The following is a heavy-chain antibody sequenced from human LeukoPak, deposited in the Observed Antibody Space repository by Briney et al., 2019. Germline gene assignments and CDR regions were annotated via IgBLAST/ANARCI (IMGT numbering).Heavy chain of an antibody. CDR2: INPSGGST. Sequence: WASVKVSCKASGYTFTSYYMNWVRQAPGQGLEWMGIINPSGGSTSYAQKFQGRVTMTRGTSTSTVYMELSSLRSEDTAVYYCARGESEYVIVYWGQGTLVTVSS. CDR1: GYTFTSYY. J-gene: IGHJ4*02. V-gene: IGHV1-46*01. CDR3: ARGESEYVIVY. D-gene: IGHD3-16*01.